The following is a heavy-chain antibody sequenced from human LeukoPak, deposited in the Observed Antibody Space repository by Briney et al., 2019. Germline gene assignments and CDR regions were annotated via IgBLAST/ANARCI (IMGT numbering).Heavy chain of an antibody. J-gene: IGHJ6*03. V-gene: IGHV4-34*01. D-gene: IGHD3-16*01. CDR2: INHSGST. CDR3: ARGPGGVVYYYYYMDV. Sequence: SETLSLTCAVYGGSFSGYYWSWIRQPPGKGLEWIGEINHSGSTNYNPSLKSRVTISVDTSKNQFSLKLSSVTAADTAVYYCARGPGGVVYYYYYMDVWGKGTTVTISS. CDR1: GGSFSGYY.